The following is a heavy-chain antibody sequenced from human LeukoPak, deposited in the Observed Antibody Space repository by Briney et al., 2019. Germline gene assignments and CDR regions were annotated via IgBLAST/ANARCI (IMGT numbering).Heavy chain of an antibody. V-gene: IGHV3-48*04. Sequence: GGSLRLSCVASGFSFSTSSINWVRQAPGKGLEWVSFISSTSSTKYYADSEKGRFTVSRDNAKNSLYLQMNSLRVEDTAVYYCTTERVVRGVMWEYYFDYWGQGTLVTVSS. D-gene: IGHD3-10*01. J-gene: IGHJ4*02. CDR1: GFSFSTSS. CDR3: TTERVVRGVMWEYYFDY. CDR2: ISSTSSTK.